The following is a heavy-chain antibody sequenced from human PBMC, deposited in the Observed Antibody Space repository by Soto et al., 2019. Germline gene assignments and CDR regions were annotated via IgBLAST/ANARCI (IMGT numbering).Heavy chain of an antibody. D-gene: IGHD2-15*01. J-gene: IGHJ6*02. V-gene: IGHV4-34*01. Sequence: QVQLQQGGAGLLKPSETLSLKCAVYCGSFSGYYWRWIRQPPGKGLEWIGEINHRGSINYNPSLKRRVSMSVDTYKTQSSLKLNSVTAADTAVFYCARGSRMRIPAASGRDYSYHGLDVWGQGTAVTVSS. CDR3: ARGSRMRIPAASGRDYSYHGLDV. CDR2: INHRGSI. CDR1: CGSFSGYY.